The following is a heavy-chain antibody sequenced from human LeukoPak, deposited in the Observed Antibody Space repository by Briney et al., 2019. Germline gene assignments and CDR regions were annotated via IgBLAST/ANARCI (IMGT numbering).Heavy chain of an antibody. V-gene: IGHV1-46*01. CDR2: INPSGGST. Sequence: ASVKVSCKASGYTFTSYYMHWVRQAPGQGLEWMGIINPSGGSTSYAQKFQGRVTMTRDTSTSIVYMELSSLRSGDTAVYYCARVAYSGSYHDAFDIWGQGTMVTVSS. D-gene: IGHD1-26*01. CDR1: GYTFTSYY. J-gene: IGHJ3*02. CDR3: ARVAYSGSYHDAFDI.